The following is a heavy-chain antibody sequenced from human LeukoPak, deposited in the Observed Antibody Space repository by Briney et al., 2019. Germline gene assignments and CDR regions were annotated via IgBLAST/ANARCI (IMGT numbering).Heavy chain of an antibody. J-gene: IGHJ3*02. Sequence: PSETLSLTCTASGGSISSYDWSWIRQPAGKGLEWIARIYISGSTNYNPSLKSRVTITDDTSKNQFSLKLSSVTAADTAVYYGEREWYDAFDIWGQGTMVTVSS. D-gene: IGHD2-15*01. CDR3: EREWYDAFDI. CDR1: GGSISSYD. CDR2: IYISGST. V-gene: IGHV4-4*07.